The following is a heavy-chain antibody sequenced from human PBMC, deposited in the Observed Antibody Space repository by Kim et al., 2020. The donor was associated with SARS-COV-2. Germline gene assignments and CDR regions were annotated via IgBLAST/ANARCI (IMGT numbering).Heavy chain of an antibody. V-gene: IGHV3-7*01. J-gene: IGHJ4*02. CDR2: IKQDGSEK. Sequence: GGSLRLSCAASGFTFSSYWMSWVRQAPGKGLEWVANIKQDGSEKYYVDSVKGRFTISRDNAKNSLYLQMNSLRAEDTAVYYCARVPVYYDILTGYYEGSDHPYFDYWGQGTLVTVSS. CDR3: ARVPVYYDILTGYYEGSDHPYFDY. CDR1: GFTFSSYW. D-gene: IGHD3-9*01.